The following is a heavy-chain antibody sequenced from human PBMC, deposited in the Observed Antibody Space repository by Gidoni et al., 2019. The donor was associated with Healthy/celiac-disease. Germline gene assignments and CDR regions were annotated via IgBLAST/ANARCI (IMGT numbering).Heavy chain of an antibody. J-gene: IGHJ4*02. CDR3: ATYITIFGVVKNSGDY. V-gene: IGHV3-23*01. CDR1: GFTFSSYA. D-gene: IGHD3-3*01. Sequence: EVQLLESGGGLVQPGGSLRLSCAASGFTFSSYAMSWVRQAPGKGLEWVSAISGSGGSPYYADSVKGRFTISRDNSKNTLYLQMNSLRAEDTAVYYCATYITIFGVVKNSGDYWGQGTLVTVSS. CDR2: ISGSGGSP.